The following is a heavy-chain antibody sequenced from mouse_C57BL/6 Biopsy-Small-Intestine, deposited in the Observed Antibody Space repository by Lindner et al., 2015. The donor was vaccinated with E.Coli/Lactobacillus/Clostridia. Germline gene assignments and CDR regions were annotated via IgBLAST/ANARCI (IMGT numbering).Heavy chain of an antibody. CDR2: INPNNGGT. J-gene: IGHJ3*01. CDR3: GRGYNYDGGFAY. CDR1: GYTLTDYN. V-gene: IGHV1-22*01. D-gene: IGHD2-12*01. Sequence: QLQESGPELVKPGASVKMSCKASGYTLTDYNIHWVKQSHGKSLEWIGYINPNNGGTSYNQKFKGKATLTVNKSSSTAYMELRSLTSEDSAVYYCGRGYNYDGGFAYWGQGTLVTVSP.